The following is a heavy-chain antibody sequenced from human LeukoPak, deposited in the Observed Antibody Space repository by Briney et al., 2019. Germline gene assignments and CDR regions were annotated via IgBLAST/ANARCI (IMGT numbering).Heavy chain of an antibody. J-gene: IGHJ4*02. Sequence: SGGSLRLSCAASGFTFSSYAMSWVRQAPGKGLEWVSAISGSGGSTYYADSVKGRFTISRDNSKNTLYLQMNSLRAEDTAVYYCAKTGIAAAGTSVSLADPTKYYFDCWGQGTLVTVSS. D-gene: IGHD6-13*01. CDR2: ISGSGGST. CDR1: GFTFSSYA. V-gene: IGHV3-23*01. CDR3: AKTGIAAAGTSVSLADPTKYYFDC.